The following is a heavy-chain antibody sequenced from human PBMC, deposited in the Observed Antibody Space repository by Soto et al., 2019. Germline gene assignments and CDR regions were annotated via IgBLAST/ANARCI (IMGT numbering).Heavy chain of an antibody. J-gene: IGHJ6*03. Sequence: ASVKVSCKASGYTFTSYYMHWVRQAPGQGLEWMGIINPSGGSTSYAQKFQGRVTMTRDTSTSTVYMELSSLRSEYTAVYYCARVPPDYYYYMDXWGKGTTVTVSS. V-gene: IGHV1-46*01. CDR2: INPSGGST. CDR3: ARVPPDYYYYMDX. CDR1: GYTFTSYY.